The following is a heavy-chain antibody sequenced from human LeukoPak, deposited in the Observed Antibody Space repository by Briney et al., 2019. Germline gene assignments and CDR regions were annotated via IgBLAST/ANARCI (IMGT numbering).Heavy chain of an antibody. D-gene: IGHD6-6*01. J-gene: IGHJ3*02. CDR3: ARDVVGAFDT. CDR1: GGSISSYY. V-gene: IGHV4-59*01. CDR2: IYYSGST. Sequence: AETLSLTCTVSGGSISSYYWSWIRQPPGKGLEWIGYIYYSGSTNYNPSLKSRVTMSVDTSKNQFSLKLSSVTAADTAVYYCARDVVGAFDTWGQGTMVTVSS.